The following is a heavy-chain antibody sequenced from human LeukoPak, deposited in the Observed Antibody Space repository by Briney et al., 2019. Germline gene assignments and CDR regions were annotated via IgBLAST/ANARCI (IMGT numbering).Heavy chain of an antibody. CDR2: IYYSGST. CDR3: ARAPNIVATARGIYYYSYGMDV. D-gene: IGHD5-12*01. Sequence: SSETLSLTCTVSGGSISSGGYYWSWIRQHPGKGLEWIGYIYYSGSTYYNPSLKSRVTISVDTSKNQFSLKLSSVIAADTAVYYCARAPNIVATARGIYYYSYGMDVWGQGTTVTVSS. V-gene: IGHV4-61*08. CDR1: GGSISSGGYY. J-gene: IGHJ6*02.